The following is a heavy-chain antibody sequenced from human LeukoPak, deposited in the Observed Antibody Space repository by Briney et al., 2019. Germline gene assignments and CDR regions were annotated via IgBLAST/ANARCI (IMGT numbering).Heavy chain of an antibody. V-gene: IGHV3-53*01. D-gene: IGHD2-2*02. CDR2: INRSGSP. CDR1: GFTVSPNY. CDR3: AAENTHYFDY. J-gene: IGHJ4*02. Sequence: GGSLRLSRATSGFTVSPNYMSWVRQAPRKGLEWVSVINRSGSPYYADPVKGRFTISRDSSKNTLYLQMNNLRAEDTAVYYCAAENTHYFDYWGRGTLVTVSS.